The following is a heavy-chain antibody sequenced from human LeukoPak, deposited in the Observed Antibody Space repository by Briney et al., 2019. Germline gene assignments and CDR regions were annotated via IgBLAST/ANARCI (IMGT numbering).Heavy chain of an antibody. J-gene: IGHJ4*02. Sequence: PGGSLRLSCAASGFTVSSNYMSWVRQAPGKGLEWVSVIYSGGSTYYADSVKGRFTISRDHSKNTLYLQMNSLRADDTAVYYCARDSSGWYYFDCWGQGTLVTVSS. CDR1: GFTVSSNY. CDR2: IYSGGST. D-gene: IGHD6-19*01. CDR3: ARDSSGWYYFDC. V-gene: IGHV3-53*01.